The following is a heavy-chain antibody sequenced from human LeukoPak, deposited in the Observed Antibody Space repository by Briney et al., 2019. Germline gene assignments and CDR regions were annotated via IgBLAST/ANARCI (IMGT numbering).Heavy chain of an antibody. J-gene: IGHJ4*02. CDR3: ARDAWNGNSPLDY. CDR2: IDYSESA. V-gene: IGHV4-59*12. D-gene: IGHD4-23*01. CDR1: GGSISSYY. Sequence: SETLSLTCTVSGGSISSYYWSWIRKSPGQGLEWIGYIDYSESAYYNPSFKSRVTISVDTAKSQFSLDLRSVTAADTAVYYCARDAWNGNSPLDYWGQGTLVTVSS.